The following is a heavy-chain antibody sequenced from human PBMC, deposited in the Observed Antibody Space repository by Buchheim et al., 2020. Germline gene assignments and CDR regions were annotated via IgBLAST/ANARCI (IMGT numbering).Heavy chain of an antibody. D-gene: IGHD5-12*01. Sequence: QVQLVESGGGVVQPGRSLRLSCAASGFTFSSYAMHWVRQAPGKGLEWVAVISYDGSNKYYADSVKGRFTISRDNSKNTLYLQMNSLRAEDTAVYYCARDGSRDIVATIWTRTFDYWGQGTL. CDR1: GFTFSSYA. V-gene: IGHV3-30*04. J-gene: IGHJ4*02. CDR3: ARDGSRDIVATIWTRTFDY. CDR2: ISYDGSNK.